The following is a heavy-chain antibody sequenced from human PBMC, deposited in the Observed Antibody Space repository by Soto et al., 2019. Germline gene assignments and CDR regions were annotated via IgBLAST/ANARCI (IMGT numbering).Heavy chain of an antibody. CDR3: ARDLMNYDSSGYSRLDY. CDR2: ISYDGSKK. J-gene: IGHJ4*02. D-gene: IGHD3-22*01. V-gene: IGHV3-30-3*01. Sequence: QVQLVESGGGVVQPGRSLRLSCAASGFTFSSYAMHWVRQAPGKGLVWVAVISYDGSKKYYADSVKGRFTIARYNSKNKLYLQMNSLRAEDTAVYYCARDLMNYDSSGYSRLDYWGQGTLVTVSS. CDR1: GFTFSSYA.